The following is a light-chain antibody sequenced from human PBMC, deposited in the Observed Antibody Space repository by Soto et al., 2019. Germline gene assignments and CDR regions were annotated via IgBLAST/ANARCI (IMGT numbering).Light chain of an antibody. CDR3: QQYGSSGT. J-gene: IGKJ1*01. Sequence: EIVLTQSPGTLSLSPWERATLSSRASQSVSSSYLAWYQQKPGQAPRLLIYGASSRATGIPDRFSGSGSGTDFTLTISRLEPEDFAVYYCQQYGSSGTFGQGTKVDNK. CDR2: GAS. V-gene: IGKV3-20*01. CDR1: QSVSSSY.